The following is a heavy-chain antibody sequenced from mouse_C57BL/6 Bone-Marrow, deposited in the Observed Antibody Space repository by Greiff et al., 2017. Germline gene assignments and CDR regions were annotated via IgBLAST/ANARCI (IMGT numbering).Heavy chain of an antibody. CDR1: GFTFSSYA. CDR2: ISSGGDYI. Sequence: EVKVVESGEGLVKPGGSLKLSCAASGFTFSSYAMSWVRQTPEKRLERVAYISSGGDYIYYADTVKGRFTISRDNARNTLYLQMSSLKSEDTAMYYCTRRGQLRLYYYAMDYWGQGTSVTVSS. V-gene: IGHV5-9-1*02. D-gene: IGHD3-2*02. CDR3: TRRGQLRLYYYAMDY. J-gene: IGHJ4*01.